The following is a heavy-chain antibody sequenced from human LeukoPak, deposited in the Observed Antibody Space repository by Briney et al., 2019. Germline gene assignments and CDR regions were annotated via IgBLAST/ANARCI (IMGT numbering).Heavy chain of an antibody. Sequence: PSETLSLTCAVYGGSFRGYYWSWIRQPPGKGLEWIGEINHSGSTNYNPSLKSRVTISVDTSKNQFSLKLSSVTAADTAVYYCARFPYYDYVWGSYRYSFDYWGQGTLVTVSS. CDR2: INHSGST. CDR3: ARFPYYDYVWGSYRYSFDY. CDR1: GGSFRGYY. J-gene: IGHJ4*02. V-gene: IGHV4-34*01. D-gene: IGHD3-16*02.